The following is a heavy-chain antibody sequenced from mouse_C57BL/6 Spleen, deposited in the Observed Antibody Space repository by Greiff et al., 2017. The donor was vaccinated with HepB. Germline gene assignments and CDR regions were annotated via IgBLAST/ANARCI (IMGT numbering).Heavy chain of an antibody. CDR3: ARGDDYDYWYFDV. Sequence: QVQLQQSGPGLVAPSQSLSITCTVSGFSLTSYGVHWVRQPPGKGLEWLVVIWSDGSTTYNSALKSRLSISKDNSKSQVFLKMNSLQTDDTAMYYCARGDDYDYWYFDVWGTGTTVTVSS. J-gene: IGHJ1*03. D-gene: IGHD2-4*01. CDR2: IWSDGST. V-gene: IGHV2-6*03. CDR1: GFSLTSYG.